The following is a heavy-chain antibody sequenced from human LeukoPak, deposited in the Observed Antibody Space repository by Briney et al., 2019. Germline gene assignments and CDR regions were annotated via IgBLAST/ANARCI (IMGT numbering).Heavy chain of an antibody. Sequence: GSLRLSCAASGFIFSNYAMSWVRQAPGKGLEWIGEINHGGIPTYNPSLRSRVSISIDTSKMQFSLKLRAVTAADRAVYYCARGLRGYSYGNWFDPWGQGTLVTVSS. J-gene: IGHJ5*02. CDR2: INHGGIP. CDR1: GFIFSNYA. V-gene: IGHV4-34*01. D-gene: IGHD5-18*01. CDR3: ARGLRGYSYGNWFDP.